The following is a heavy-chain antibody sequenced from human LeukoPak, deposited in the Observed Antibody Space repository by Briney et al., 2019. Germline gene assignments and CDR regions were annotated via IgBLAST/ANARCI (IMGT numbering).Heavy chain of an antibody. CDR1: GFTFSGHW. J-gene: IGHJ3*02. Sequence: GGSLRLSCTASGFTFSGHWIHWVRQAPGMGLVWVSRINEHGTDSMYADSVKGRFTISRDNSKNTLYLQMNSLRAEDTAVYYCAKDVEKYSGSYLGVFDIWGQETMVTVSS. V-gene: IGHV3-74*03. CDR2: INEHGTDS. CDR3: AKDVEKYSGSYLGVFDI. D-gene: IGHD1-26*01.